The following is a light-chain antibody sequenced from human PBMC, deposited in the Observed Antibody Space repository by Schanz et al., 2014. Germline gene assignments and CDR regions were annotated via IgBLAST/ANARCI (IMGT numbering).Light chain of an antibody. CDR1: SSDVGGYNY. V-gene: IGLV2-14*01. CDR2: EIN. J-gene: IGLJ3*02. Sequence: QSALTQPASVSGSPGQSITISCTGTSSDVGGYNYVSWYQQHPGKAPKLMIYEINKRPSGIPDRFSGSRSGNTASLAISGLRSEDEADYYCAAWDDSLNGWVFGGGTKLTVL. CDR3: AAWDDSLNGWV.